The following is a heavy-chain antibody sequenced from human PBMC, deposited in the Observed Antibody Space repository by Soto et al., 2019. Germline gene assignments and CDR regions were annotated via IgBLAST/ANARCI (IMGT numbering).Heavy chain of an antibody. D-gene: IGHD6-13*01. CDR1: GGSFSGYY. CDR3: ARGTIAAAGTGNWFDP. CDR2: INHSGST. V-gene: IGHV4-34*01. J-gene: IGHJ5*02. Sequence: KTSETLSLTCAVYGGSFSGYYWSWIRQPPGKGLEWIGEINHSGSTNYNPSLKSRVTISVDTSKSQFSLKRSSVTAADTAVYYCARGTIAAAGTGNWFDPWGQGTLVTVSS.